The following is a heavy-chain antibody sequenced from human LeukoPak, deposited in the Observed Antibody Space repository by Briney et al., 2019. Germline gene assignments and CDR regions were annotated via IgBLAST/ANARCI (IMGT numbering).Heavy chain of an antibody. CDR2: FNPKSGGT. Sequence: ASVKVSCKASGYTFSGYYMNWVRQAPGQGLEWMGWFNPKSGGTNYAQKFQGRVTMTRDMSTSTVYMELSSLRSEDTAVYYCGRDAGLSSAWGIIPGYYFDYWGQGTLVTVSP. CDR3: GRDAGLSSAWGIIPGYYFDY. V-gene: IGHV1-2*02. D-gene: IGHD6-19*01. CDR1: GYTFSGYY. J-gene: IGHJ4*02.